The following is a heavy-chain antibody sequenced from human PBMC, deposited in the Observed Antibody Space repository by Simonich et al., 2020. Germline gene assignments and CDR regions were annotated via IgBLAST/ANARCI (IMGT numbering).Heavy chain of an antibody. CDR2: IYHSGST. J-gene: IGHJ6*02. D-gene: IGHD6-13*01. CDR1: GYSISSGYY. Sequence: QVQLQESGPGLVKPSETLSLTCAVSGYSISSGYYWGWIRQPPGKGLEWSGSIYHSGSTDDNPSLNSRVTISVETSKNQFSLKLSSVTAADTAVYYCARVGYSNYYYYGMDVWGQGTTVTVSS. V-gene: IGHV4-38-2*01. CDR3: ARVGYSNYYYYGMDV.